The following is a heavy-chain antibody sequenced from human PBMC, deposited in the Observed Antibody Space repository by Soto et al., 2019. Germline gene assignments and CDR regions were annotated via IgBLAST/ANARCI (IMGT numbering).Heavy chain of an antibody. J-gene: IGHJ3*02. CDR2: INPSGGST. CDR3: ARDLDSSGWYDAFDI. V-gene: IGHV1-46*01. Sequence: ASVKGSCQTSGSTFTRYYMHWVRQTKGQGLEWMGIINPSGGSTSYAQKFQGRVTMTRDTSTSTVYMELSSLRSEDTAVYYCARDLDSSGWYDAFDIWGQGTMVTVSS. CDR1: GSTFTRYY. D-gene: IGHD6-19*01.